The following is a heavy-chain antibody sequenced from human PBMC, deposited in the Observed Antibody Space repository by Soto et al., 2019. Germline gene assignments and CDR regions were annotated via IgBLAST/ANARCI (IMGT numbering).Heavy chain of an antibody. D-gene: IGHD3-22*01. CDR3: ARVDKEGLFDY. J-gene: IGHJ4*02. V-gene: IGHV4-4*02. CDR2: IHQSGST. Sequence: SETLSLTCAVSGGSISSSNWWSWVRQPPGKGLEWIGEIHQSGSTNYNPSLKSRVTISVDKSKNLFSLKLSSVTAADTAVYYCARVDKEGLFDYWGQGTLVTVSS. CDR1: GGSISSSNW.